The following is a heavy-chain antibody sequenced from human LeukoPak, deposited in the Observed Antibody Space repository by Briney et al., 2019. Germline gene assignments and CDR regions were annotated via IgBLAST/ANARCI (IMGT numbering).Heavy chain of an antibody. V-gene: IGHV3-64D*09. CDR3: VKDRWVDY. J-gene: IGHJ4*02. D-gene: IGHD4-23*01. Sequence: GGSLRLSSSASGFIFSPYAMHWVRQAPGKGLEYVSSISSNGDSTYYADSVKDRFTISRDNSKNTVYLQMSSLRVEDTAVYYCVKDRWVDYWGQGTLVTVSS. CDR1: GFIFSPYA. CDR2: ISSNGDST.